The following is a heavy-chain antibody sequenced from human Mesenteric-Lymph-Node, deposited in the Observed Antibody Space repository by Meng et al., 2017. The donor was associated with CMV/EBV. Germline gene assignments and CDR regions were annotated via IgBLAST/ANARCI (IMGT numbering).Heavy chain of an antibody. Sequence: GESLKISCAASGFTFSSYAMHWVRQAPGKGLEWVAVISYDGSNKYYADSVKGRFTISRDNSKNTLYLQMNSLRAEDTAVYYCARGGSSDTRGYSYGYGDYWGQGTLVTVSS. CDR1: GFTFSSYA. J-gene: IGHJ4*02. CDR2: ISYDGSNK. V-gene: IGHV3-30-3*01. D-gene: IGHD5-18*01. CDR3: ARGGSSDTRGYSYGYGDY.